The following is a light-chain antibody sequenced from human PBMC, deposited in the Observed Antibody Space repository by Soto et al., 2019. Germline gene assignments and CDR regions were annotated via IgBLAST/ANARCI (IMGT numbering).Light chain of an antibody. CDR3: SSFTTSTVVV. Sequence: QPVLTQPASVSGSPGQSITISCTGTNSDIGVYNYVSWYQQHPGKAPILLIYEVTHRPSGISSRFSGSKSGNTASLTISGLQTDDEASYFCSSFTTSTVVVFGGGTKVTVL. CDR2: EVT. V-gene: IGLV2-14*01. J-gene: IGLJ2*01. CDR1: NSDIGVYNY.